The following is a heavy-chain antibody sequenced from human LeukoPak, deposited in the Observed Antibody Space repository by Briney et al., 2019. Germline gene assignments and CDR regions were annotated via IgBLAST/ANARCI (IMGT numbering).Heavy chain of an antibody. Sequence: SETLSLTCTVSGGSISSSSYYWGWIRQPPGKGLEWIGSIYYSGSTYYNPSLKSRVTISVDTSKNQFSLKLSSVTAADTAVYYCARDPSTVVTPRWFDPWGQGTLVTVSS. CDR1: GGSISSSSYY. D-gene: IGHD4-23*01. J-gene: IGHJ5*02. CDR3: ARDPSTVVTPRWFDP. CDR2: IYYSGST. V-gene: IGHV4-39*07.